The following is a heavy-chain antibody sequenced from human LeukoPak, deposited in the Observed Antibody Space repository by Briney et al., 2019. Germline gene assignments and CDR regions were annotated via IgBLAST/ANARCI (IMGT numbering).Heavy chain of an antibody. Sequence: ASVNVSCKASGYTFTDYYVHWVRQAPGQGLEWMGWINPNSGGTNYAQKFQGRVTMTRDTSINTAYMELSRLNSDDTAVYYCARGIGDYGDSGFDLWGQGTLVAVSS. CDR1: GYTFTDYY. D-gene: IGHD4-17*01. J-gene: IGHJ4*02. V-gene: IGHV1-2*02. CDR2: INPNSGGT. CDR3: ARGIGDYGDSGFDL.